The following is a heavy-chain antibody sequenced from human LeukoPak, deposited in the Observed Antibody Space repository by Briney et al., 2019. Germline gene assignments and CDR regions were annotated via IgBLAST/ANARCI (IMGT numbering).Heavy chain of an antibody. Sequence: GGSLRLSCAASGFTFDSYGMNWVRQAPGKGLEWISSISSSSTYIYYADSVKGRFTISRDNAMNSLYLQMNSLRAEDTAVYYCARAYCSSTRCSYYFDSWGQGTLVTVSS. CDR2: ISSSSTYI. V-gene: IGHV3-21*01. CDR3: ARAYCSSTRCSYYFDS. CDR1: GFTFDSYG. J-gene: IGHJ4*02. D-gene: IGHD2-2*01.